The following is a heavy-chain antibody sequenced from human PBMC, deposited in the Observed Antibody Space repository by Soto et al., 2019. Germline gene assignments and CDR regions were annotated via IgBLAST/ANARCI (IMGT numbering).Heavy chain of an antibody. CDR2: IYPTDSDT. D-gene: IGHD5-12*01. Sequence: ESLKISCQGSGYIFTTYWIGWVRQMPGKGLEWMGIIYPTDSDTRYSPSFQGQVTISADKSITTAYLQWSSLRASDTAVYYCARSGYSSHGMDVWGQGTTVTVS. V-gene: IGHV5-51*01. CDR1: GYIFTTYW. J-gene: IGHJ6*02. CDR3: ARSGYSSHGMDV.